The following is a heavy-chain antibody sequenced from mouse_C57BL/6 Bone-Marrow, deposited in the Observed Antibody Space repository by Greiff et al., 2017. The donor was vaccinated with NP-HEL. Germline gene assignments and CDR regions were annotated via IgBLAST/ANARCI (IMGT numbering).Heavy chain of an antibody. CDR3: ARDACGTPYWYFDV. J-gene: IGHJ1*03. Sequence: EVKLVESGGGLVQSGRSLRLSCATSGFTFSDFYMEWVRQAPGKGLEWIAASRNKANDYTTEYSASVKGRFIVSRDTSQSILYLQMNALRAEDTAIYYCARDACGTPYWYFDVWGTGTTVTVSS. V-gene: IGHV7-1*01. D-gene: IGHD1-1*01. CDR2: SRNKANDYTT. CDR1: GFTFSDFY.